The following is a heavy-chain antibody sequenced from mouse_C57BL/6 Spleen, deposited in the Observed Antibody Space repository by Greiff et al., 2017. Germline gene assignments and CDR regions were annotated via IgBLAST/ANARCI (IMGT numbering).Heavy chain of an antibody. CDR2: ISSGGDYI. Sequence: EVQGVESGEGLVKPGGSLKLSCAASGFTFSSYAMSWVRQTPEKRLEWVAYISSGGDYIYYADTVKGRFTISRDNARNTLYLQMSSLKSEDTAMYYCTREEDYDGNYYAMDYWGQGTSVTVSS. CDR1: GFTFSSYA. V-gene: IGHV5-9-1*02. J-gene: IGHJ4*01. D-gene: IGHD2-4*01. CDR3: TREEDYDGNYYAMDY.